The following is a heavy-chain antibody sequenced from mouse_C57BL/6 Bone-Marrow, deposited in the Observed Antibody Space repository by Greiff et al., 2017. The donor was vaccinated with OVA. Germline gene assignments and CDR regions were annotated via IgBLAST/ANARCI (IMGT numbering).Heavy chain of an antibody. CDR2: INPSSGYT. J-gene: IGHJ1*03. V-gene: IGHV1-7*01. Sequence: VQLKESGAELAKPGASVKLSCKASGYTFTSYWMHWVKQRPGQGLEWIGYINPSSGYTKYNQKFTEKATLTADKSSSTAYMQRSSLTYEDSAVYYCASRGGYGRSYVYWYYDVWGTGTTVTVSS. CDR3: ASRGGYGRSYVYWYYDV. CDR1: GYTFTSYW. D-gene: IGHD1-1*01.